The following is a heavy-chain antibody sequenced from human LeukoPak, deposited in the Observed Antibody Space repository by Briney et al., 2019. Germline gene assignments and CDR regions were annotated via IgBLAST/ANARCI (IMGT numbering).Heavy chain of an antibody. V-gene: IGHV3-30*18. CDR3: AKGEGALAPYYFDY. D-gene: IGHD1-26*01. CDR2: ISFDGSDK. J-gene: IGHJ4*02. Sequence: GGSLRLSCAASGFTFSRYGMRWVRQAPGKGQEWVAVISFDGSDKYYADSVKGRFTISRDNSKNTLYLQMNSLRAEDTAAYYCAKGEGALAPYYFDYWGQGTLVTVSS. CDR1: GFTFSRYG.